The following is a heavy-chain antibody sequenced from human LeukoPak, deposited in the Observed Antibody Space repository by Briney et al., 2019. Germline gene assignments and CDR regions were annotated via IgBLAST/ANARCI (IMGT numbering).Heavy chain of an antibody. J-gene: IGHJ4*02. CDR2: IKEDGGER. D-gene: IGHD6-19*01. CDR3: ARGLVGSGCYFDY. CDR1: GLTISRSW. V-gene: IGHV3-7*05. Sequence: GGSLRLSCAASGLTISRSWMSWVRQAPGKGLEWVANIKEDGGERYYVDSVKGRFTISRANAKNLLYMQMNSMRAEDTAVYYCARGLVGSGCYFDYWGEGTLVFVSS.